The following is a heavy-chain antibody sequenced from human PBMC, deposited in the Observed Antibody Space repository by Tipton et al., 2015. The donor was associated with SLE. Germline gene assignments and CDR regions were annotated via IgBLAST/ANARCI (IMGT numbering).Heavy chain of an antibody. CDR3: AREVATDLDYYYYMDV. CDR2: IHYSGNT. CDR1: GGSIGTYY. J-gene: IGHJ6*03. Sequence: TLSLTCTVSGGSIGTYYWSWIRQPPGKGLEYIGLIHYSGNTNYNPSLKSRVTISVDTSRNQFSLKLSSVTAADTAVYYCAREVATDLDYYYYMDVWGKGTTVTVSS. V-gene: IGHV4-59*12. D-gene: IGHD5-12*01.